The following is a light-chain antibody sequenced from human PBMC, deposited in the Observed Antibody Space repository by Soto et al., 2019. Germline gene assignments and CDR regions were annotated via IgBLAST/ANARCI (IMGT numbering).Light chain of an antibody. CDR2: GAS. CDR1: QSVSSN. CDR3: QQYNNWPPWT. Sequence: EILMTQFPATLSVSPGERATLSCRASQSVSSNLAWYQQRHGQAPRLLIYGASTRATGIPARFSGSGSGTEFTLTISSLQSEDFAVYYCQQYNNWPPWTFGHGTKVEIK. J-gene: IGKJ1*01. V-gene: IGKV3D-15*01.